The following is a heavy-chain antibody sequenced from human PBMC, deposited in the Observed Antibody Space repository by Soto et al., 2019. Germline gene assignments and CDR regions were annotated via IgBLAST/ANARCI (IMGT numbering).Heavy chain of an antibody. CDR2: ISGSGGST. CDR3: AKDIDYYDSSGPA. J-gene: IGHJ4*02. V-gene: IGHV3-23*01. CDR1: GFTFSSYA. D-gene: IGHD3-22*01. Sequence: EVQLLESGGGLVQPEGSLRLSCAASGFTFSSYAMSWVRQAPGKGLEWVSAISGSGGSTYYADSVKGRFTISRDNSKNTLYLQINSLRAEDTAVCYCAKDIDYYDSSGPAWGQGTLVTVSS.